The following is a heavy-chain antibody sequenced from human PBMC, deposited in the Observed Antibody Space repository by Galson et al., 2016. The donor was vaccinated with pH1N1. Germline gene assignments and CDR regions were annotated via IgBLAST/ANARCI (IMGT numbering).Heavy chain of an antibody. CDR3: VRGDYGDYVGEFDY. J-gene: IGHJ4*02. V-gene: IGHV3-33*01. Sequence: SLRLSCAASGFAFSNSGMHWVRQAPGKGLEWVALIWYDGSNKYYADSVKGRFTISRDNSKNTLYLQMNSLRAEDTAVYYCVRGDYGDYVGEFDYWGQGTLVTVSS. D-gene: IGHD4-17*01. CDR1: GFAFSNSG. CDR2: IWYDGSNK.